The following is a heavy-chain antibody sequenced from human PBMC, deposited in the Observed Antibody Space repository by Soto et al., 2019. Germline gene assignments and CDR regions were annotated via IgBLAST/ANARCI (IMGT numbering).Heavy chain of an antibody. D-gene: IGHD2-15*01. CDR3: AGGDNYYALGV. CDR1: GSTFSNYI. CDR2: ISYDGSNK. Sequence: QLVESGGGVVQPGTSLRLSCTASGSTFSNYIMHWVRQAPGKGLDWVAFISYDGSNKDYADSVEGRFTISRDNSKSTLYLQLSSLRPEDTAVYYCAGGDNYYALGVWGQGTTVTVSS. J-gene: IGHJ6*02. V-gene: IGHV3-30-3*01.